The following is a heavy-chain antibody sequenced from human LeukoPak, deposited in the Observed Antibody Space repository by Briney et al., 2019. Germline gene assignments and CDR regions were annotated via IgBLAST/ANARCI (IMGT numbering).Heavy chain of an antibody. CDR3: AVAVVVAATPDY. V-gene: IGHV3-74*01. CDR1: GFTXSXXX. J-gene: IGHJ4*02. CDR2: INRDGSST. Sequence: PGGSLRLSCAASGFTXSXXXXHWVRQAPGXXXXXVSRINRDGSSTSYADSVKGRFTISRDNAKNTLYLQMNSLRAEDTAVYYCAVAVVVAATPDYWGQGTLVTVSS. D-gene: IGHD2-15*01.